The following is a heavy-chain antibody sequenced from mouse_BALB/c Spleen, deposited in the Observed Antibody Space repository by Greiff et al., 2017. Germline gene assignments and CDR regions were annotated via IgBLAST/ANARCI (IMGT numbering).Heavy chain of an antibody. V-gene: IGHV3-2*02. J-gene: IGHJ3*01. CDR3: ARGDYYYGSSYGFAY. Sequence: DVKLQESGPGLVKPSQSLSLTCTVTGYSITSDYAWNWIRQFPGNKLEWMGYISYSGSTSYNPSLKSRISITRDTSKNQFFLQLNSVTTEDTATYYCARGDYYYGSSYGFAYWGQGTLVTVSA. D-gene: IGHD1-1*01. CDR2: ISYSGST. CDR1: GYSITSDYA.